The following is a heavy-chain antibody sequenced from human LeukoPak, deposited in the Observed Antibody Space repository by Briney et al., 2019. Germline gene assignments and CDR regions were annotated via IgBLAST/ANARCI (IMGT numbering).Heavy chain of an antibody. V-gene: IGHV3-15*01. D-gene: IGHD1-26*01. CDR3: TPGRGGASGTYVY. CDR2: IKSKTDGGTT. J-gene: IGHJ4*02. Sequence: GGSLRLSCAASGFTFSNAWMSWVRQAPGKGLEWVGRIKSKTDGGTTDYAAPVKGRFTISRDDSKNTLYLQMNSLKTEDTAVYYCTPGRGGASGTYVYWGQGTLVTVSS. CDR1: GFTFSNAW.